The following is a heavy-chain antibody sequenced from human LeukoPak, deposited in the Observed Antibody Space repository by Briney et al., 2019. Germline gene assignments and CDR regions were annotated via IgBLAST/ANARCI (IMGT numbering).Heavy chain of an antibody. CDR2: ISSRSHYI. Sequence: PGGSLRLSCTASEFTFSSYWMSWVRQAPGKGLEWVSSISSRSHYIYYADSVKGRFTISRDNAKNSLYLQMNSLRAEDTAVYYCSGLYNYGMDVWGQGTTVTVSS. V-gene: IGHV3-21*01. CDR3: SGLYNYGMDV. CDR1: EFTFSSYW. J-gene: IGHJ6*02.